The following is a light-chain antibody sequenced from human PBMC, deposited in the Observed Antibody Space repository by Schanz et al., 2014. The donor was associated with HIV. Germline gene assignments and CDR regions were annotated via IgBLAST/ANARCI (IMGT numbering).Light chain of an antibody. CDR3: LQYNDDVYT. CDR1: QSISSW. V-gene: IGKV1-5*03. Sequence: DIQMTQSPSTLSASVGDRVTITCRASQSISSWLAWYQQKPGKAPKLLIYMASSLESGVPSRFSGSGSGTEFTLTISSLQPDDFATYYCLQYNDDVYTFGQGTKLEI. CDR2: MAS. J-gene: IGKJ2*01.